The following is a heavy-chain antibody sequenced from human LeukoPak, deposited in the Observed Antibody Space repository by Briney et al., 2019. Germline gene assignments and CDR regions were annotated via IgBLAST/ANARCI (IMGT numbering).Heavy chain of an antibody. J-gene: IGHJ6*03. Sequence: SETLSLTCTVSGGSISSYYWSWIRQPAGKGLEWIGRIYTSGSTNYNPSLKSRVTMSVDTSKNQFSLKLSSVTAADTAVYYCARDLYNWNYEGYYYYMDVWGKGTTVTVSS. CDR1: GGSISSYY. D-gene: IGHD1-7*01. V-gene: IGHV4-4*07. CDR2: IYTSGST. CDR3: ARDLYNWNYEGYYYYMDV.